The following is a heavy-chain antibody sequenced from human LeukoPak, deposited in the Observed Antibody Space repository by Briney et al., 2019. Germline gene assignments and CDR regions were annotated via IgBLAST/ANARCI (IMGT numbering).Heavy chain of an antibody. J-gene: IGHJ3*01. Sequence: GGSLRLSCAASGFSFNYDWMSWVRQAPGKGLEWVGRIKSKTDGGTTEYAAPVKGRFTISRDDSRNTLYLQMSSLKSEDTAVYYCVRDQYCASSSCPGAFDLWGQGTVVTVSS. CDR2: IKSKTDGGTT. CDR3: VRDQYCASSSCPGAFDL. D-gene: IGHD2-2*01. V-gene: IGHV3-15*01. CDR1: GFSFNYDW.